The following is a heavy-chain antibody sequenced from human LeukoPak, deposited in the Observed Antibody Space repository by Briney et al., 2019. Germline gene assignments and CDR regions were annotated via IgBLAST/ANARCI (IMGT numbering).Heavy chain of an antibody. V-gene: IGHV1-69*04. CDR2: IIPILGIA. CDR3: ARASDYDSSGYTFDY. Sequence: SVKVSCKASGGTFSSYAISWVRQAPGQGLEWMGRIIPILGIANYAQKFQGRVTITADKSTSTAYMELSSLRSEDTAVYYCARASDYDSSGYTFDYWGQGTLVTVSS. D-gene: IGHD3-22*01. CDR1: GGTFSSYA. J-gene: IGHJ4*02.